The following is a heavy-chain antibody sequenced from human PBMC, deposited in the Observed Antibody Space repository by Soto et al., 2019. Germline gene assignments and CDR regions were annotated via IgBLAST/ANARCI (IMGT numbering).Heavy chain of an antibody. J-gene: IGHJ2*01. CDR2: IYYSGST. CDR3: ARSFFFQAEDGIRDTVPVSAFLLNRSSDL. V-gene: IGHV4-31*02. Sequence: HPGKGLEWIGYIYYSGSTYYNPSPKSRVTISVDTSKNQFSLKLGSVTAADTAVYYCARSFFFQAEDGIRDTVPVSAFLLNRSSDL. D-gene: IGHD2-15*01.